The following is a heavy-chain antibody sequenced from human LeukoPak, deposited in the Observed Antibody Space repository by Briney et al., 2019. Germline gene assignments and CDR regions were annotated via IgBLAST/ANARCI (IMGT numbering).Heavy chain of an antibody. CDR2: ISDIGSI. J-gene: IGHJ4*02. CDR1: GGSISSYY. CDR3: AGHHPRNTVDF. V-gene: IGHV4-59*08. Sequence: SPTLSLTCTVAGGSISSYYWSWIRQPPGKGLEWIAYISDIGSINYNPSLKSRVNISLDTSKNQFSLKLSSVTAAHTAVYYCAGHHPRNTVDFWGQGTLVTVSS. D-gene: IGHD2/OR15-2a*01.